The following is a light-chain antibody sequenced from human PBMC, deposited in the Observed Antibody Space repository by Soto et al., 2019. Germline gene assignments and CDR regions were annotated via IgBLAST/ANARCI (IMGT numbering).Light chain of an antibody. CDR1: QSISSN. CDR3: QQYSIWPYT. J-gene: IGKJ2*01. CDR2: GAS. V-gene: IGKV3-15*01. Sequence: EIVMTQSPAPLSVSPGARATLSCRASQSISSNLAWYQQKPGQAPRLLIYGASTRATGIPARFSGSGSGTEFTLTISRLQSEDFAVYYCQQYSIWPYTFGQGTKLEIK.